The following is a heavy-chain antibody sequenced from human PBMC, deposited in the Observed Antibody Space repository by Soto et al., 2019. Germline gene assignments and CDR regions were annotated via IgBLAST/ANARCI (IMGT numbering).Heavy chain of an antibody. CDR2: IYYSGST. CDR1: GGSISSGCYY. CDR3: AKQANRGDYHDY. D-gene: IGHD3-10*01. Sequence: TLSLTCPVSGGSISSGCYYWSWIRQHPGKGLEWIGYIYYSGSTYYNPSLKSRVTISVDTSKNQFSLKLSSVTAADTAVYYCAKQANRGDYHDYWGQGTLVTVSS. J-gene: IGHJ4*02. V-gene: IGHV4-31*03.